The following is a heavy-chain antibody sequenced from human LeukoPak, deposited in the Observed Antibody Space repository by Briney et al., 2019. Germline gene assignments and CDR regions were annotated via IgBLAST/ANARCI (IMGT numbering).Heavy chain of an antibody. Sequence: SETLSLTCTVSGVSISSYYWSWIRQPPGKGLEWIRNIYYSGSTNYNPSLKSRVTISVDTSKNQFSLKLISVTAADTAVYYCARAENNWFDPWGQGTLVTVSS. CDR3: ARAENNWFDP. V-gene: IGHV4-59*01. CDR1: GVSISSYY. J-gene: IGHJ5*02. CDR2: IYYSGST.